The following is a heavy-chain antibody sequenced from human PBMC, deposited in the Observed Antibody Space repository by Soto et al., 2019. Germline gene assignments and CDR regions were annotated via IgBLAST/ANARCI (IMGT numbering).Heavy chain of an antibody. J-gene: IGHJ4*02. CDR1: GFTFSSYA. Sequence: RRLSCAASGFTFSSYAMSWVRQAPGKGLEWVSAISGSGGSTYYADSVKGRFTISRDNSKNTLYLQMNSLRAEDTAVYYCAKDLVTMIVVVIPLFDYWGQGTLVTVSS. CDR2: ISGSGGST. CDR3: AKDLVTMIVVVIPLFDY. D-gene: IGHD3-22*01. V-gene: IGHV3-23*01.